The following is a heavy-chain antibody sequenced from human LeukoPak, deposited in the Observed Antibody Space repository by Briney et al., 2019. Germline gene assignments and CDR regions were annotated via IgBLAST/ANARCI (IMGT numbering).Heavy chain of an antibody. CDR1: GGSISSNSFY. Sequence: SETLSLTCTVSGGSISSNSFYWGWIRPPPGNGLEWIGSIYYTGYTYYSPSLRSRVTISVDTSKNQFSLKLSSVTAADTAVYYCARYSRATLLFDYWGQGTLVTVSS. J-gene: IGHJ4*02. CDR2: IYYTGYT. D-gene: IGHD1-26*01. CDR3: ARYSRATLLFDY. V-gene: IGHV4-39*07.